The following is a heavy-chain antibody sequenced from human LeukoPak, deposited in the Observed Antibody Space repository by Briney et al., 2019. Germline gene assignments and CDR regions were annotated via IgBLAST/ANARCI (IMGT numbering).Heavy chain of an antibody. CDR2: INPNSGGT. Sequence: ASVKVSCKASGYTSTGYYMHWVRQAPGQGLEWMGWINPNSGGTNYAQKFQGRVTMTRDTSISTAYMELSRLRSDDAAVYYCASRPTLYYDRSLLHWGQGTLVTVSS. D-gene: IGHD3-9*01. CDR3: ASRPTLYYDRSLLH. V-gene: IGHV1-2*02. J-gene: IGHJ4*02. CDR1: GYTSTGYY.